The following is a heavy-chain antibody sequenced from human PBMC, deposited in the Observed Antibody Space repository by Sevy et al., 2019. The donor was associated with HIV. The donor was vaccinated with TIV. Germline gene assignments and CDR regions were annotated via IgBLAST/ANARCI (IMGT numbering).Heavy chain of an antibody. CDR2: ISSSSSTI. D-gene: IGHD5-12*01. V-gene: IGHV3-48*02. CDR3: ARGWVYSGYDYLGELNFDY. J-gene: IGHJ4*02. Sequence: GGSLRLSCAASGFTFSSYSMNWVRQAPGKGLEWVSYISSSSSTIYYADSVKGRFTISRDNAKNSLYLQMNSRRDEDTAVYYCARGWVYSGYDYLGELNFDYWGQGTLVTVSS. CDR1: GFTFSSYS.